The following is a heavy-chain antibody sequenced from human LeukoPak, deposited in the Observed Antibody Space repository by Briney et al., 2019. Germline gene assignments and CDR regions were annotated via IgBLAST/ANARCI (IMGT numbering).Heavy chain of an antibody. D-gene: IGHD3-10*01. J-gene: IGHJ4*02. Sequence: GGSLRLSCAVSGITLSNYGMSWVRQAPGKGLEWVAGISGSGGSTNYADSVKGRFTISRDNPTNTLFLQMNSLRAEDTAVYYCAKEIWFGELSFDYWGQGTLVTVSS. CDR3: AKEIWFGELSFDY. V-gene: IGHV3-23*01. CDR2: ISGSGGST. CDR1: GITLSNYG.